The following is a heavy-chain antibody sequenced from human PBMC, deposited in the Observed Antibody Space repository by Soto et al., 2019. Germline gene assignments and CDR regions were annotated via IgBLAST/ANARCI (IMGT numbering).Heavy chain of an antibody. CDR1: GDSISSRSYY. Sequence: SETLSLTCTVTGDSISSRSYYWGWIRQPPGKGLEWIGSIYYSGSTYNNPSLRSRVSMSIDTSKDQFSLKLKSVTAADTALYFCARQRTSVVTQAYFDVWGPVSLVPVSS. CDR3: ARQRTSVVTQAYFDV. J-gene: IGHJ4*02. CDR2: IYYSGST. D-gene: IGHD2-21*02. V-gene: IGHV4-39*01.